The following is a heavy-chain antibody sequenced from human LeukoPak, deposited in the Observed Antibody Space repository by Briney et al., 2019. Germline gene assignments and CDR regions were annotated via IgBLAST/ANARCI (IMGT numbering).Heavy chain of an antibody. J-gene: IGHJ5*02. V-gene: IGHV1-8*01. CDR2: MNPNSGNT. Sequence: ASVKVSCKASGYTFSSHDINWVRQATGQGLEWMGWMNPNSGNTGYAQKFQGRVTITADKSTSTAYMELSSLRSEDTAVYYCARDRDGVVTFPWGQGTPVTVSS. CDR1: GYTFSSHD. CDR3: ARDRDGVVTFP. D-gene: IGHD3-3*01.